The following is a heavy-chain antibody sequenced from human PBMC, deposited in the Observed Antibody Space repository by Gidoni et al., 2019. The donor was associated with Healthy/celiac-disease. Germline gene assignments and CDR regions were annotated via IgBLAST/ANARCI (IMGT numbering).Heavy chain of an antibody. CDR2: ISYDGSNK. D-gene: IGHD3-10*01. J-gene: IGHJ4*02. V-gene: IGHV3-30*18. Sequence: QVQLVESGGGVVQPGRSLRLSCAASGFTFSSSGMHWVRQAPGKGLEWGAVISYDGSNKYYADSVKGRFTISRDNSKNTLYLQMNSLRAEDTAVYYCAKDRIYYGSGGGSFDYWGQGTLVTVSS. CDR1: GFTFSSSG. CDR3: AKDRIYYGSGGGSFDY.